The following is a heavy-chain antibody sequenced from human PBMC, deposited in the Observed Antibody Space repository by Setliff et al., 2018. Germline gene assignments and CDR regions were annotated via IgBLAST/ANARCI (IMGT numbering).Heavy chain of an antibody. CDR2: IGTYDANT. D-gene: IGHD2-15*01. CDR1: GYTLKNYG. Sequence: VASVKVSCKASGYTLKNYGVSWVRQAPGQGLEWMGWIGTYDANTIYSQKFQGRVIMTTDTSTSTVYMDLRNLRSDDTAVYYCARDKPDFVVVEAAARLDYWGQGSLVTVSS. CDR3: ARDKPDFVVVEAAARLDY. V-gene: IGHV1-18*01. J-gene: IGHJ4*02.